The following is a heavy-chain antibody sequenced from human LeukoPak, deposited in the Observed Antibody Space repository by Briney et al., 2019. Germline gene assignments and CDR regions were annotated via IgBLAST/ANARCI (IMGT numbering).Heavy chain of an antibody. CDR1: GYTFTSYG. Sequence: GASVKVSCKASGYTFTSYGISWVRQAPGQGLEWMGWISAYNGNTNYAQKLHGRVTMTTDTSTSTAYMELRSLRSDDTAVYYCARDGLVATPYGMDGWGQGTTVTVSS. V-gene: IGHV1-18*01. J-gene: IGHJ6*02. CDR3: ARDGLVATPYGMDG. D-gene: IGHD5-12*01. CDR2: ISAYNGNT.